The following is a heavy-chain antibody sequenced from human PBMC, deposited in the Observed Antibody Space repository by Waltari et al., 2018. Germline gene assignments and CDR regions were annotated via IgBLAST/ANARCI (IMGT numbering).Heavy chain of an antibody. CDR1: GYSISSGYY. Sequence: QVQLQESGPGLVKPSETLSLTCAVSGYSISSGYYWGWIRQPPGTGLEWIGSIYHSGSTYYNPSLKSRVTISVDTSKNQFSLKLSSVTAADTAVYYCARLLYLWFRELFLSPIDYWGQGTLVTVSS. J-gene: IGHJ4*02. CDR2: IYHSGST. V-gene: IGHV4-38-2*01. D-gene: IGHD3-10*01. CDR3: ARLLYLWFRELFLSPIDY.